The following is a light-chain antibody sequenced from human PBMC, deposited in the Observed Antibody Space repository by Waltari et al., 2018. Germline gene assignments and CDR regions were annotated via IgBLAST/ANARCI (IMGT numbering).Light chain of an antibody. V-gene: IGKV1-39*01. J-gene: IGKJ4*01. CDR2: AAS. Sequence: DIQMTQSPSSLSASVGDRVTITCRASQNINKYLNWYQQRPGKAPKLLLYAASTLQSGAPSRFGGSGSGTDFTLTITSLQPEDFATYFCQQGYRTPLTFGGGTKVEIK. CDR1: QNINKY. CDR3: QQGYRTPLT.